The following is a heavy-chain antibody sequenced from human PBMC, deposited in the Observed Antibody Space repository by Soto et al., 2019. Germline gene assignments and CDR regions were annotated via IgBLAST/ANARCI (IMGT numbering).Heavy chain of an antibody. CDR2: MNPNSGNT. CDR1: GYTFTSYD. D-gene: IGHD5-12*01. Sequence: QVQLVQSGAEVKKPGASVKVSCKASGYTFTSYDINWVRQATGQGLEWMGWMNPNSGNTGYAQKYQGRVTMTRNTSISTAYMELSSLRSEDTAVYYCARGREMATINAFDIWGQGTMVTVSS. V-gene: IGHV1-8*01. CDR3: ARGREMATINAFDI. J-gene: IGHJ3*02.